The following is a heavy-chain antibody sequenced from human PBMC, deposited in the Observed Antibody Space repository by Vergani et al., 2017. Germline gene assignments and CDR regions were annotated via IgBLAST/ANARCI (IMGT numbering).Heavy chain of an antibody. J-gene: IGHJ5*02. CDR2: IYWDDDK. D-gene: IGHD3-10*01. V-gene: IGHV2-5*02. Sequence: QITLKESGPTLVKPTQTLTLTCTFSGFSLSTSGVGVGWIRQPPGKALEWLALIYWDDDKRYSPSLKSRLTITKDTSKNQVVLTMTNMDPVDTATYYCAHMRNYYGSGSYSWFDPWGQGTMVTVS. CDR3: AHMRNYYGSGSYSWFDP. CDR1: GFSLSTSGVG.